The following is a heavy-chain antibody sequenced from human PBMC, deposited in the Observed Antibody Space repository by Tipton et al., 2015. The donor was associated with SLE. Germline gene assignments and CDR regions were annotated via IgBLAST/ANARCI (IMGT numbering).Heavy chain of an antibody. J-gene: IGHJ4*02. CDR2: IYSGGST. CDR1: GFTVSSNY. D-gene: IGHD1-26*01. Sequence: SLRLSCAASGFTVSSNYMSWVRQAPGKGLEWVSVIYSGGSTYYADSGKGRFTISRDNSKNTLYLQMNSLRAEDLAVYYCAGGSGSYIPLGSWGQGTLVTVSS. CDR3: AGGSGSYIPLGS. V-gene: IGHV3-53*01.